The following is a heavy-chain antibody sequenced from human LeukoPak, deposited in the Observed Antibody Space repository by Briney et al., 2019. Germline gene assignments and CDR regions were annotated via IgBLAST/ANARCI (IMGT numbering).Heavy chain of an antibody. CDR1: GYTFTGYY. Sequence: ASVKVSCKASGYTFTGYYIHWVRQAPGQGPEWMGWIDSNTGGTNYAQKFQGRVTMTRDTSISTAYMELSGLTSDDTAVYYCARDANAAFDPWGQGTLVTVSS. CDR3: ARDANAAFDP. D-gene: IGHD2-8*01. V-gene: IGHV1-2*02. J-gene: IGHJ5*02. CDR2: IDSNTGGT.